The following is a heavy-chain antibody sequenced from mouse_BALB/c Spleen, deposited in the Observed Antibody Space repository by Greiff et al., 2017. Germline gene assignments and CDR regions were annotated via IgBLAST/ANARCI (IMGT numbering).Heavy chain of an antibody. CDR3: ARSYYYGSSYPFAY. CDR1: GFTFSSYY. J-gene: IGHJ3*01. D-gene: IGHD1-1*01. Sequence: EVMLVESGGGLVKPGGSLKLSCAASGFTFSSYYMSWVRQTPEKRLELVAAINSNGGSTYYPDTVKGRFTISRDNAKNTLYLQMSSLKSEDTALYYCARSYYYGSSYPFAYWGQGTLVTVSA. V-gene: IGHV5-6-2*01. CDR2: INSNGGST.